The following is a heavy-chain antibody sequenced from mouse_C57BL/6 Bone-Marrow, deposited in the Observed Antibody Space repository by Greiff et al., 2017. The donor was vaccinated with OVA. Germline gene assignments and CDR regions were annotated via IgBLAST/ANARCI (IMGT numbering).Heavy chain of an antibody. V-gene: IGHV5-6*01. CDR1: GFTFSSYG. CDR2: ISSGGSYT. CDR3: ARHNYGSSYWFDY. Sequence: EVKLMESGGDLVKPGGSLKLSCAASGFTFSSYGMSWVRQTPDKRLEWVATISSGGSYTYYPDSVKGRFTISRDNAKNTLYLQMSSLKSEDTAMYYCARHNYGSSYWFDYWGQGTTLTVSS. J-gene: IGHJ2*01. D-gene: IGHD1-1*01.